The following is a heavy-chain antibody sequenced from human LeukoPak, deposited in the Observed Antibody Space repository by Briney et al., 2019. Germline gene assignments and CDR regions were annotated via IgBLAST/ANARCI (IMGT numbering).Heavy chain of an antibody. CDR2: IKQDGSEK. D-gene: IGHD6-13*01. V-gene: IGHV3-7*01. CDR1: GFTFSSYS. CDR3: ARFLAGSSWHDAFDI. Sequence: GSLRLSCAASGFTFSSYSMNWVRQAPGKGLEWVANIKQDGSEKYYVDSVKGRFTISRDNAKNSLYLQMNSLRAEDTAVYYCARFLAGSSWHDAFDIWGQGTMVTVSS. J-gene: IGHJ3*02.